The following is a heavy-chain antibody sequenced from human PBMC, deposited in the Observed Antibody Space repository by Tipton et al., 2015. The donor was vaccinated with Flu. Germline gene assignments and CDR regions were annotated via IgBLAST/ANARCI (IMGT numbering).Heavy chain of an antibody. Sequence: VQLVQSGAEVKKPGESLKISCKGSGYSFTSYWIGWVRQMPGKGLEWMGIIYPGDSDTRYSPSFQGQVTISADKSISTSYLQWGSLKASDTAMYYCAGQAGYSSGWYGVSFDYWGQGTLVTVSS. V-gene: IGHV5-51*01. CDR3: AGQAGYSSGWYGVSFDY. CDR1: GYSFTSYW. CDR2: IYPGDSDT. J-gene: IGHJ4*02. D-gene: IGHD6-19*01.